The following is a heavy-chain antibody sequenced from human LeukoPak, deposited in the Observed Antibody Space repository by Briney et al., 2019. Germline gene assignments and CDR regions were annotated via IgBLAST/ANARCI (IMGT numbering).Heavy chain of an antibody. D-gene: IGHD3-16*01. J-gene: IGHJ4*02. CDR1: GLTVSSYS. V-gene: IGHV3-7*01. CDR3: TRRLDD. Sequence: GGSLRLSCVASGLTVSSYSMNWVRQAPGKGLEWVANIKHDESEKNYLDSVKGRFTISRDNAQNSLYLQMNGLRVEDTAVYYYTRRLDDWGQGTLVTVSS. CDR2: IKHDESEK.